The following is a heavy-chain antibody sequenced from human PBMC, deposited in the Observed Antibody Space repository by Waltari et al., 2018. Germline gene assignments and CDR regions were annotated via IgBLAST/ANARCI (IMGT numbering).Heavy chain of an antibody. Sequence: EVQLLESGGGLVQPGGSLRLSCAASGFTFSSYAMSWVRQAPGKWLEWVSVIYSGGSTDYADSVKGRFTISRDNSKNTLYLQMNSLRAEDTAVYYCAKGSSFRGGSCYDNWGQGTLVTVSS. D-gene: IGHD2-15*01. J-gene: IGHJ4*02. CDR1: GFTFSSYA. CDR3: AKGSSFRGGSCYDN. CDR2: IYSGGST. V-gene: IGHV3-23*03.